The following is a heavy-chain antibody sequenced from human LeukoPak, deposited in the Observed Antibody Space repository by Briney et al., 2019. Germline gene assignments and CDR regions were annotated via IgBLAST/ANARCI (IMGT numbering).Heavy chain of an antibody. CDR1: GGTFSSYA. CDR2: IIPSLGIA. V-gene: IGHV1-69*04. J-gene: IGHJ6*02. Sequence: SVKVSCKASGGTFSSYAISWVRQAPGQGLEWMGRIIPSLGIANYAQKFQGRVTITADKSTSTAYMELSSLRSEDTAVYYCARTGIGAYYYYYGMDVWGQGTTVTVSS. CDR3: ARTGIGAYYYYYGMDV. D-gene: IGHD4/OR15-4a*01.